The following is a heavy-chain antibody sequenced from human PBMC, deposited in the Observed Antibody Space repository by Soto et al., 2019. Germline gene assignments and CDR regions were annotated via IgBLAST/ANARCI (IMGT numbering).Heavy chain of an antibody. CDR3: GKGSDSVDYVSKRF. CDR1: GFTFSGYG. V-gene: IGHV3-23*01. Sequence: EVQLLESGGGLVQPGGSLRLSCAVSGFTFSGYGMSWVRQAPGKGLEWVSAISGGGDNTYHADSVKGRFTISRDNSRNTLYLQMNGLRAEDTAVYYCGKGSDSVDYVSKRFGGQGTLVTVSS. CDR2: ISGGGDNT. D-gene: IGHD4-17*01. J-gene: IGHJ4*02.